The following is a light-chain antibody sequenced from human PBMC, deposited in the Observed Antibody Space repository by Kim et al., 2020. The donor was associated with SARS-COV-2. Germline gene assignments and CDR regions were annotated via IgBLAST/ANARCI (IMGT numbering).Light chain of an antibody. CDR1: INDVGSQG. CDR3: SAWDNSLGDWV. V-gene: IGLV10-54*04. CDR2: RNN. Sequence: QTATLSCTGNINDVGSQGAAWLQQHQGHPPKLLSYRNNKRPSGISERFSASRSGNTASLTITDLQPEDEADYYCSAWDNSLGDWVFGGGTQLTVL. J-gene: IGLJ3*02.